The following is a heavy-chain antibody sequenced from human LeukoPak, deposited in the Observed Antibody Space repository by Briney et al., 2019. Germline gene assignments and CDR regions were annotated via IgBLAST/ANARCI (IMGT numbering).Heavy chain of an antibody. D-gene: IGHD2-8*02. CDR2: ISYDGRAK. CDR1: GFTFSSCA. CDR3: ARDLSERYCVDY. Sequence: PGGSLRLSCAASGFTFSSCAMSWVRQAPGKGLEWVAFISYDGRAKYYADSVKGRFTISRDDSQNTVYFQMNSLRSEDTAVYYCARDLSERYCVDYWGQGTLVTVSS. J-gene: IGHJ4*02. V-gene: IGHV3-30*04.